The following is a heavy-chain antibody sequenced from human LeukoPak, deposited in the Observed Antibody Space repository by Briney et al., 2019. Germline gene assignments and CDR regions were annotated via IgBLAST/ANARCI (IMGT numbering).Heavy chain of an antibody. V-gene: IGHV1-2*02. CDR1: GYTFTSYG. CDR3: ARVRGEEVRGVIKDYYYYGMDV. D-gene: IGHD3-10*01. CDR2: INPNSGGT. Sequence: ASVKVSCKASGYTFTSYGISWVRQAPGQGLEWMGWINPNSGGTNYAQKFQGRVTMTRDTSISTAYMELSRLRSDDTAVYYCARVRGEEVRGVIKDYYYYGMDVWGQGTTVTVSS. J-gene: IGHJ6*02.